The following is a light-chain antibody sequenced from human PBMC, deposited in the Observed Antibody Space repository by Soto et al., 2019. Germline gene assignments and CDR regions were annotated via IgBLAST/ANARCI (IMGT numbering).Light chain of an antibody. CDR2: AAS. CDR1: QSISSY. CDR3: QQSYSTSIT. Sequence: IQMTQSPSSLSASVGDRVTITCRASQSISSYLNWYQQKPGKAPKLLIYAASSLQSGVPSRFSGSGSGTDFILTISSLQPEDFATYYCQQSYSTSITFGQGTRLEIK. J-gene: IGKJ5*01. V-gene: IGKV1-39*01.